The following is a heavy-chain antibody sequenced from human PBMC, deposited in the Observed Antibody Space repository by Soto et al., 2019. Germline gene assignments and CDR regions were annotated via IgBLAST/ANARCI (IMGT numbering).Heavy chain of an antibody. CDR1: GFSLGTYGVG. CDR2: IYWDDDK. Sequence: QITLNESGPTLVKPTQTLTLTCTFSGFSLGTYGVGVGWIRQPPGKAMEWLALIYWDDDKRYSPSLKRRLTSTKDTSKRQGFLTLTNMDPVDTATYYCAHRGGGIVDWYSDLWGRGTLVSVSS. V-gene: IGHV2-5*02. D-gene: IGHD1-26*01. CDR3: AHRGGGIVDWYSDL. J-gene: IGHJ2*01.